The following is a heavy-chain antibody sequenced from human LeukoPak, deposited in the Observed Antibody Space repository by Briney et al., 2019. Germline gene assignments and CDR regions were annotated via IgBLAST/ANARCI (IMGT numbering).Heavy chain of an antibody. D-gene: IGHD6-6*01. V-gene: IGHV4-34*01. CDR3: ARGESSSNDY. CDR2: IYHSGST. CDR1: GGSFSGYY. Sequence: SDTLSLTCAVYGGSFSGYYWSWIRQPPGKGLEWIGYIYHSGSTYYNPSLKSRVTISVDRSKNQFSLKLSSVTAADTAVYYCARGESSSNDYWGQGTLVTVSS. J-gene: IGHJ4*02.